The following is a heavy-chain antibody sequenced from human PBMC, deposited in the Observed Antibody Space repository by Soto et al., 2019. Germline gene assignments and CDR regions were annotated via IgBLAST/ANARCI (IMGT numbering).Heavy chain of an antibody. D-gene: IGHD1-26*01. V-gene: IGHV1-18*04. CDR3: ARGWGGMGGATESGGVGEVDY. J-gene: IGHJ4*02. CDR2: ISAYNGNT. Sequence: GASVKVSCKASVYTFTSYGISWVRQAPGQGLEGMGWISAYNGNTNYAQKLQGRVTMTTDTSTSTAYMSLRSLRSDDTAVYYCARGWGGMGGATESGGVGEVDYWGQGTLVTVSS. CDR1: VYTFTSYG.